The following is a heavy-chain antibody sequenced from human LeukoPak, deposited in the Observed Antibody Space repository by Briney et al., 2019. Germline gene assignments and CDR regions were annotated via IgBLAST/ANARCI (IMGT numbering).Heavy chain of an antibody. CDR1: GGSISSDY. CDR3: ARVGYCGGDCYYFDY. CDR2: IYYSGST. Sequence: SETLSLTCTVSGGSISSDYWSWIRQPPGKGLEWIGYIYYSGSTYYNPSLKSRVTISVDTSKNQFSLKLSSVTAADTAVYYCARVGYCGGDCYYFDYWGQGTLVTVSS. D-gene: IGHD2-21*02. V-gene: IGHV4-59*12. J-gene: IGHJ4*02.